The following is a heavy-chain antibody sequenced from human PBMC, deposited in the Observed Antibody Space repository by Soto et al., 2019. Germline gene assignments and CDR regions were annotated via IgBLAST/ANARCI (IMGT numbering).Heavy chain of an antibody. J-gene: IGHJ5*02. CDR3: ARHLRATLSWFDP. Sequence: PSETLSLTCAVSSGSISSYYLSWIRQPPGKGLEWIGYISYTGITNYNPSLRSRVIISVDTSKTQFSLRLSSVTAADTAVYYCARHLRATLSWFDPWGQGTVVTVSS. CDR2: ISYTGIT. V-gene: IGHV4-59*08. CDR1: SGSISSYY.